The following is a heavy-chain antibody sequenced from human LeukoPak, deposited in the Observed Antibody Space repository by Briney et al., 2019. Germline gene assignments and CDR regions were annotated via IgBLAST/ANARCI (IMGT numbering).Heavy chain of an antibody. Sequence: SETLSLTCTVSGYSISSGYYWVWIRQPPGKGLEWIGSIYHSGSTYYNPSLKSRVTISVDTSKNQFSLKLSSVTAADTAVYYCARDLREWSFGLNYYMDVWGKGTTVTVSS. J-gene: IGHJ6*03. CDR2: IYHSGST. V-gene: IGHV4-38-2*02. CDR1: GYSISSGYY. CDR3: ARDLREWSFGLNYYMDV. D-gene: IGHD3-3*01.